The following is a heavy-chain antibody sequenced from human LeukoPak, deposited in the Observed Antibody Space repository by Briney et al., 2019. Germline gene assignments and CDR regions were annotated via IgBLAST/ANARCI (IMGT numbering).Heavy chain of an antibody. CDR1: GFTFSSSA. CDR2: IRSKANSYAT. V-gene: IGHV3-73*01. Sequence: GGSLRLSCAASGFTFSSSAMHWVRQASGKGLEWVGRIRSKANSYATAYAASVKGRFTISRDDSKNTAYLQMNSLKTEDTAVYYCTRHGYDILTGYYTYYYGMDVWGQGTTVTVSS. D-gene: IGHD3-9*01. CDR3: TRHGYDILTGYYTYYYGMDV. J-gene: IGHJ6*02.